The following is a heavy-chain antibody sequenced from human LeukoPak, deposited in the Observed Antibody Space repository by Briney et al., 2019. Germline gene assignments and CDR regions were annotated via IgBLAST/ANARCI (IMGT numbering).Heavy chain of an antibody. V-gene: IGHV1-8*02. CDR1: GYTFTGYY. J-gene: IGHJ5*02. Sequence: SVKVSCKASGYTFTGYYMHWVRQATGQGLEWMGWMNPNSGNTGYAQKFQGRVIMTRNTSISTAYMELSSLTSEDTAVYYCRGGNWFDPWGQGTLVTVSS. CDR2: MNPNSGNT. CDR3: RGGNWFDP. D-gene: IGHD3-16*01.